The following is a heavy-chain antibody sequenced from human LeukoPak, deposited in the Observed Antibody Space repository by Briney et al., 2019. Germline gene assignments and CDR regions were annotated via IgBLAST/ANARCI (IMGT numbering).Heavy chain of an antibody. Sequence: SETLSLTCTVSGGSISSGGYYWSWIRQPPGKGLEWIGYIYHSGSTYYNPSLKSRVTISVDRSKNQFSLKLSSVTAADTAVYYCARDQRYCSSTSCSIYYYYYMDVWGKGTTVTVSS. D-gene: IGHD2-2*01. V-gene: IGHV4-30-2*01. J-gene: IGHJ6*03. CDR2: IYHSGST. CDR3: ARDQRYCSSTSCSIYYYYYMDV. CDR1: GGSISSGGYY.